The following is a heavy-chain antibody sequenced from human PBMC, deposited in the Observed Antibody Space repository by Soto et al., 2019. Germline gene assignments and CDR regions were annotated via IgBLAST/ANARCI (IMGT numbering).Heavy chain of an antibody. Sequence: ASVKVSCKASGYTFTSCDINCVRQATGQGLEWMGWMNPNSGNTGYAQKFQGRVTMTRNTSTSTAYMELSSLRSEDTAVYYCARGHTAGYYYYYGMDVWGQGTTVTVSS. J-gene: IGHJ6*02. CDR1: GYTFTSCD. CDR2: MNPNSGNT. CDR3: ARGHTAGYYYYYGMDV. V-gene: IGHV1-8*01. D-gene: IGHD5-18*01.